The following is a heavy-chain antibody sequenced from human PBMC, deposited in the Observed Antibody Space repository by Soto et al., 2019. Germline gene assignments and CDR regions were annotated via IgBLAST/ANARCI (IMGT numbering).Heavy chain of an antibody. CDR3: ARDRNY. Sequence: SETLSLTCTVSGGSISSTSYYWGWIRQPPGKGLEWIGTIYYNGGTNYNPSLKSRVTISVDTSKNQFSLKLSSVTAADTAVYYCARDRNYWGQGTLVTVSS. CDR1: GGSISSTSYY. J-gene: IGHJ4*02. CDR2: IYYNGGT. V-gene: IGHV4-39*07.